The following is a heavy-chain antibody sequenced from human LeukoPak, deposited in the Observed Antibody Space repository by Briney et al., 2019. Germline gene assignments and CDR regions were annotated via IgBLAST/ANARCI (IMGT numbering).Heavy chain of an antibody. CDR3: ARVLPYDYINRFDR. CDR1: GFTFSTYS. D-gene: IGHD4-11*01. Sequence: PGGSLRLSCAASGFTFSTYSMNWVRQAPGKGLEWVSYISSSTSTIYYADSVKGRFTISRDNAKNSLYLQMNSLGAEDTAEYYCARVLPYDYINRFDRWVQGTLVTVSS. J-gene: IGHJ5*02. CDR2: ISSSTSTI. V-gene: IGHV3-48*01.